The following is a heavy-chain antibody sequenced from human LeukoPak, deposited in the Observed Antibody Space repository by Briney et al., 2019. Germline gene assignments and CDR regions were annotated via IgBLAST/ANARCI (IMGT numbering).Heavy chain of an antibody. D-gene: IGHD5-18*01. CDR3: ARHARSGIQLWSFDY. CDR1: GGSISSSSYY. V-gene: IGHV4-39*01. CDR2: IYYSGST. J-gene: IGHJ4*02. Sequence: SETLSLTCTVSGGSISSSSYYWGWIRQPPGKGLEWIGSIYYSGSTYYNPSLKSRVTISVDTSKNQFSLKLSSVTAADTAVYYCARHARSGIQLWSFDYWGQGTLVTVSS.